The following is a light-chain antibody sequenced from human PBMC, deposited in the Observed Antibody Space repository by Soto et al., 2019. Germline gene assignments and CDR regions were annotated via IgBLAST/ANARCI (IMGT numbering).Light chain of an antibody. CDR3: QQRSHSLT. V-gene: IGKV3-11*01. CDR2: DAS. J-gene: IGKJ4*01. CDR1: QSVSSY. Sequence: EIVLTQSPATLSLSPGERATLSCRASQSVSSYLAWYQQKAGQAPRLLIHDASNRATGIPARFSGSWSGTDFTLTISSLEHEDFAVYYCQQRSHSLTFGGGTKVEIK.